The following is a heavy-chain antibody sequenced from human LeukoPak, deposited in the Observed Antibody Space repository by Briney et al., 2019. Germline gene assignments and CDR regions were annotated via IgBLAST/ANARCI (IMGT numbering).Heavy chain of an antibody. D-gene: IGHD4-17*01. CDR3: ARLFDRVTTYDY. CDR1: GFSFSHYS. V-gene: IGHV3-7*01. Sequence: GGSLRLSCAASGFSFSHYSMSWVRQGPGKGLDWVATIDPDGTWTAYVDSVKGRFTISRDNVQDSLHPQMDSLRADDTAVYYCARLFDRVTTYDYWGQGTQVTVSS. J-gene: IGHJ4*02. CDR2: IDPDGTWT.